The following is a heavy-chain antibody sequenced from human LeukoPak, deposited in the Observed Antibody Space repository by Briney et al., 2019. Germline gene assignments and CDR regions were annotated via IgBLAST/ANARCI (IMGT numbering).Heavy chain of an antibody. CDR1: GGSISSGSYY. J-gene: IGHJ4*02. Sequence: SETLSLTCTVSGGSISSGSYYWSWIRQPAGKGLEWIGRIYTSGRTNYNPSLKSRVTISVDTSKNQFSLKLSSVTAADTAVYYCARTIPPFDYWGQGTLVTVSS. CDR2: IYTSGRT. CDR3: ARTIPPFDY. V-gene: IGHV4-61*02. D-gene: IGHD3-3*01.